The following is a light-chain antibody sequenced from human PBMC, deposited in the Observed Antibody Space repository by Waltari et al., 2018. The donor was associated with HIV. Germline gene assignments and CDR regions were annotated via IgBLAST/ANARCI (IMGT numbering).Light chain of an antibody. V-gene: IGLV6-57*04. CDR1: GGSIAGHF. J-gene: IGLJ3*02. CDR3: QSYDSNYVVV. CDR2: DDD. Sequence: FMLTPPHSVSESPGKTITISCTRRGGSIAGHFVQGDQQRPGSAPTTVIYDDDQRPSGVPDRFSGSIDSSSNSASLTISGLQTEDEADYYCQSYDSNYVVVFGGGTKVTVL.